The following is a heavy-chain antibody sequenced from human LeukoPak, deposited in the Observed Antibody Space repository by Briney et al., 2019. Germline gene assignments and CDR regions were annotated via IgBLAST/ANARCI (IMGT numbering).Heavy chain of an antibody. Sequence: PSETLSLTCAVYGGSFSGYYWSWIRQPPGKGLEWIGEINHSGSTNYNPSLKSRVTISVDTSKNQFSLKLSSVTAADTAVYYCARGVVASSAFDIWGQGTMVTVSS. CDR2: INHSGST. CDR1: GGSFSGYY. D-gene: IGHD5-12*01. V-gene: IGHV4-34*01. J-gene: IGHJ3*02. CDR3: ARGVVASSAFDI.